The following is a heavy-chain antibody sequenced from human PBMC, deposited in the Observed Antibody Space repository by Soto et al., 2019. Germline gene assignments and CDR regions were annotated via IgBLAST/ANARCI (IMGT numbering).Heavy chain of an antibody. CDR3: ARKPYSHYYGMDV. CDR1: GYIFSDYG. D-gene: IGHD2-21*01. CDR2: IIPYNDNA. Sequence: ASVKVSCKASGYIFSDYGINWVRLAPGQGLEWMGWIIPYNDNAKYAENFQGRVTLTTDTSTNTVYMELRSLTPDDTGVYFCARKPYSHYYGMDVWGQGTSVTVSS. J-gene: IGHJ6*02. V-gene: IGHV1-18*01.